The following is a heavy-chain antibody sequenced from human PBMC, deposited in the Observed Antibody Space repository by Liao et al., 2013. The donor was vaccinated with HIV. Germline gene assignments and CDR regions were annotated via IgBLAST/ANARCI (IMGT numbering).Heavy chain of an antibody. Sequence: QVQLQESGPGLVKPSETLSLTCTVSGGSISDYYWSWIRQPAGKGLEWIGRIYAPGTTNYNPSLKSRVTMSLDTSKNQVSLKLSSVTAADTAVYYCARSRAYDDFWDLDRGFDYWGQGTLVTVSS. CDR2: IYAPGTT. CDR1: GGSISDYY. D-gene: IGHD3-3*01. CDR3: ARSRAYDDFWDLDRGFDY. V-gene: IGHV4-4*07. J-gene: IGHJ4*02.